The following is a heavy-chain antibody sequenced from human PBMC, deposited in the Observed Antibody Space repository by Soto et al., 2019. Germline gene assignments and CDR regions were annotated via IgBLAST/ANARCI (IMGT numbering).Heavy chain of an antibody. CDR1: VCSVISGDGC. Sequence: PSSSXSLTWSFGVCSVISGDGCLSWIRQPPGKVLEWIGHVYFSGITNYIPSLKSRLTMSVDTAKNQFSLKLNSVTAADTAVYYCAPITVHTHMISWPEPWGPGTQVKVYS. CDR2: VYFSGIT. V-gene: IGHV4-61*08. D-gene: IGHD3-16*01. J-gene: IGHJ5*02. CDR3: APITVHTHMISWPEP.